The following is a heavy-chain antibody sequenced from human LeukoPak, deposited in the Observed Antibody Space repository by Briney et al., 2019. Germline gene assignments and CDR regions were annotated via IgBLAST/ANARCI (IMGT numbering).Heavy chain of an antibody. V-gene: IGHV3-23*01. Sequence: PGGSLRLSCAASGFTFTSFAMNWARQAPGKGLEWVSVISGSGYTTHYADSVKGRFTISRDNFKNTLYLQMNSLRGEDTAVYYCAKKRYEDGTPSPGYLDVWGQGTTVTVSS. CDR2: ISGSGYTT. J-gene: IGHJ6*02. CDR3: AKKRYEDGTPSPGYLDV. CDR1: GFTFTSFA. D-gene: IGHD1-1*01.